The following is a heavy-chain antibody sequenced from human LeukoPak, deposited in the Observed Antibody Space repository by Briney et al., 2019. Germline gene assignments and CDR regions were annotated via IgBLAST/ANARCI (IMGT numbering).Heavy chain of an antibody. CDR3: YMTTVTTSAFDI. CDR2: INSDGSST. Sequence: PGGSLRLSCAASGFTFDDYAMHWVRQAPGKGLVWVSRINSDGSSTSYADSVKGRFTISRDNAKNTLYLQMNSLRAEDTAVYYCYMTTVTTSAFDIWGQGTMVTVSS. CDR1: GFTFDDYA. V-gene: IGHV3-74*01. J-gene: IGHJ3*02. D-gene: IGHD4-17*01.